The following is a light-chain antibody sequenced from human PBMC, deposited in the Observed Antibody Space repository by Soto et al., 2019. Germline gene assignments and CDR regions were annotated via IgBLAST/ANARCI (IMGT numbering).Light chain of an antibody. V-gene: IGKV1-39*01. CDR3: QQSYSTPRT. CDR1: QSISSY. Sequence: DIQMTQSPSSLSASVGDRFTMTCRASQSISSYINWYQQKPGKAPNLLIYTASSLESGVPSRFSGSGSGTDFTLTITSLQPEDFATYYCQQSYSTPRTFGQGTKVDIK. J-gene: IGKJ1*01. CDR2: TAS.